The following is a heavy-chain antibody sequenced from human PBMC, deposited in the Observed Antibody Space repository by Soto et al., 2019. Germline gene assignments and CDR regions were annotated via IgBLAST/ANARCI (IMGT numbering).Heavy chain of an antibody. CDR2: TYYRSKWDF. Sequence: QVQLQLSGPGLVTPSQTLSLTCAISGDSVSSNSAGWNWIRQTPSRGLEWLGRTYYRSKWDFNYAGSVESRIPINPDTSKNQFSLQLSSVTPDDTAVYYCARGSWDDVSGHYYMDVWGKGTTVTVSS. V-gene: IGHV6-1*01. J-gene: IGHJ6*03. CDR3: ARGSWDDVSGHYYMDV. D-gene: IGHD1-1*01. CDR1: GDSVSSNSAG.